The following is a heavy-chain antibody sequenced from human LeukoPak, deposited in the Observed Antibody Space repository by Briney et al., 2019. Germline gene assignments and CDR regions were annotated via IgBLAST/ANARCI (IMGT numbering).Heavy chain of an antibody. J-gene: IGHJ4*02. D-gene: IGHD2-15*01. V-gene: IGHV4-59*01. CDR2: INYSGST. CDR3: ARSGTCSGGSCYPDNFDY. CDR1: GGSISSYY. Sequence: PPETLSLTCTVSGGSISSYYWSWIRQPPGKGLEWIGYINYSGSTNYNPSLKSRVTISVDTSKNQFSLKLSSVTAADTAVYYCARSGTCSGGSCYPDNFDYWGQGTLVTVSS.